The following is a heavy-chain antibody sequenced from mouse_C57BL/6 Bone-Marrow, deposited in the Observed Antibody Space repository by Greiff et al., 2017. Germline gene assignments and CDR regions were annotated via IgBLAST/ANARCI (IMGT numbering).Heavy chain of an antibody. J-gene: IGHJ4*01. V-gene: IGHV6-3*01. CDR3: TKGGYAMDY. Sequence: EVQVVESGGGLVQPGGSMKLSCVASGFTFRNYWMNWVRQSPEKGLEWVAQIRLKSDNYSTTYAESVQGRFTISKDDSKSSVYLQMNNLSAEDTGIYYCTKGGYAMDYWGQGTSVTVSS. CDR1: GFTFRNYW. CDR2: IRLKSDNYST.